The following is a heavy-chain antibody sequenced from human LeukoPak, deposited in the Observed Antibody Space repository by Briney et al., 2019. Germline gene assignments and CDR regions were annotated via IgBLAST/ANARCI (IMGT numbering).Heavy chain of an antibody. J-gene: IGHJ3*02. CDR3: ARGGDTAMVVYAFDI. D-gene: IGHD5-18*01. CDR2: MNTNSGNT. Sequence: GSVKVSCKASGCTFTRYDFNWVRQAPGEGLEWMGWMNTNSGNTGYAQKFQGRVTMTRNTSISTAYMELSSLRSEDTAVYYCARGGDTAMVVYAFDIWGQGTMVTVSS. V-gene: IGHV1-8*01. CDR1: GCTFTRYD.